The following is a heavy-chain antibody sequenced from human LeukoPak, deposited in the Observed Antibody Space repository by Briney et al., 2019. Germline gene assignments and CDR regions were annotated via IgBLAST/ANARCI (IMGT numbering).Heavy chain of an antibody. CDR2: ISVRSNYI. Sequence: GGSLRLSCAASGYTFSSYSINWVRQAPGKGLEWVSSISVRSNYIYYADSVRGRFRISRDDAGDSLYLQMNSLRAEDTAVYYCVRLRRNSDTTGFYYYYDFWGLGTLVTVSS. CDR1: GYTFSSYS. J-gene: IGHJ4*02. D-gene: IGHD3-22*01. CDR3: VRLRRNSDTTGFYYYYDF. V-gene: IGHV3-21*01.